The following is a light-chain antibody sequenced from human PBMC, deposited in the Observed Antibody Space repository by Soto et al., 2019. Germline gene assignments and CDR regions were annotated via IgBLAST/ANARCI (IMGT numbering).Light chain of an antibody. CDR2: GAS. CDR1: QSVRSN. CDR3: QQYNIWPPLT. V-gene: IGKV3-15*01. J-gene: IGKJ4*01. Sequence: EVELTQSPDILSVSPGETATLSCRASQSVRSNLAWYQQKPGQAPRLLIYGASTRATGIPARFSRSGSGREFTLTISSLQSEDFGLYYCQQYNIWPPLTFGGGTKVEIK.